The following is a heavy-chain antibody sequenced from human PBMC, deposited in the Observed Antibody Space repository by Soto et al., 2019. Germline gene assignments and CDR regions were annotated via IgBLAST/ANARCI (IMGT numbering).Heavy chain of an antibody. CDR1: GISIDNYY. CDR3: VRDVGGSGWFAP. CDR2: IYSSGTT. Sequence: TLSLTCTVSGISIDNYYCSWIRQSAGKGLEWIGRIYSSGTTNYNPSLKSRVTMSVDMSKSQFSLNVRSVTAADTAVYYCVRDVGGSGWFAPWGQGTLVTVSS. V-gene: IGHV4-4*07. J-gene: IGHJ5*02.